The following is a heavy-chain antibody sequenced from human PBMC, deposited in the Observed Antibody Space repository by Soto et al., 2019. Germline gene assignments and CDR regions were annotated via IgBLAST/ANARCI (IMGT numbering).Heavy chain of an antibody. CDR1: GFSLSTTGVG. V-gene: IGHV2-5*02. Sequence: QITLKESGPRLVKPTQTLTLTCTFSGFSLSTTGVGVAWIRQPPGKALEWLALIYWDGDKRYSPSLKSRLTVPTDTSNNQVGLTLTNMDPVDTATYYRVHRPPHLPYPTSWVDPWGQRTLVTASS. J-gene: IGHJ5*02. CDR3: VHRPPHLPYPTSWVDP. CDR2: IYWDGDK.